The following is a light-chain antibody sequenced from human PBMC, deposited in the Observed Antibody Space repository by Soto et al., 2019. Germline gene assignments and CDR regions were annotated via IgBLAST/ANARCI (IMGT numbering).Light chain of an antibody. CDR1: SIDFVTYNR. J-gene: IGLJ2*01. V-gene: IGLV2-18*02. CDR3: SSYSRTFTVV. CDR2: EVT. Sequence: QSVLTQPPSVSGSPGQSVTISCTGTSIDFVTYNRVSWYQQPPGTAPKLIIYEVTNRPSGVSNRFSGSKSGNTASLTISGLRAEDDTAYYCSSYSRTFTVVFGGGTKVTVL.